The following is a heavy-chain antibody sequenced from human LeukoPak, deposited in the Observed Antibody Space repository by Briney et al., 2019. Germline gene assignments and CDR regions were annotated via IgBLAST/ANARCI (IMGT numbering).Heavy chain of an antibody. Sequence: GASVMVSCKTSGYSFTGYSINWMRQAPGQGLEWMGYISTNTGNPTYAQGFTGRFVFSLDTSVSTAYLPITSLQAEDTGVYFCARDRASGSYDYWGQGTLVTVPS. CDR3: ARDRASGSYDY. CDR1: GYSFTGYS. J-gene: IGHJ4*02. D-gene: IGHD1-26*01. CDR2: ISTNTGNP. V-gene: IGHV7-4-1*02.